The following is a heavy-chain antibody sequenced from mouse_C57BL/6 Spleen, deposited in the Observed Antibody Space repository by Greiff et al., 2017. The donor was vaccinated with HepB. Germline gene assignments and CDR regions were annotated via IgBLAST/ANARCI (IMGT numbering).Heavy chain of an antibody. CDR1: GYTFTSYW. J-gene: IGHJ4*01. CDR2: IDPSDSET. CDR3: ARGRGEGAYAMDY. Sequence: QVQLQQPGAELVRPGSSVKLSCKASGYTFTSYWMHWVKQRPIQGLEWIGNIDPSDSETHYNQKFKDKATLTVDKSSSTAYMQLSSLTSEDSAVYYCARGRGEGAYAMDYWGQGTSVTVSS. V-gene: IGHV1-52*01.